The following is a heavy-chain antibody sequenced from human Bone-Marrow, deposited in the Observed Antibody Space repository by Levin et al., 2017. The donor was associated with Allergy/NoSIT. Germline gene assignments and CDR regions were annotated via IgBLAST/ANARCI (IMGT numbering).Heavy chain of an antibody. CDR1: GGSFSGFL. CDR2: IAVTSDSK. Sequence: AASVKVSCKASGGSFSGFLLNWVRLAPGQGLEWMGAIAVTSDSKFHAQKFVDRVTLSADPGTNIAYLEVGSLTSEDTAVYYCAKFYSYGSESWGHGTLITVSS. V-gene: IGHV1-69*13. D-gene: IGHD3-10*01. J-gene: IGHJ5*01. CDR3: AKFYSYGSES.